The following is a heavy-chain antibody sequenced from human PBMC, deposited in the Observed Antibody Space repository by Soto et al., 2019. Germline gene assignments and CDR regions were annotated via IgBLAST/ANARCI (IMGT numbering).Heavy chain of an antibody. J-gene: IGHJ5*02. CDR3: ARGLWFGELLYSEGPRFDP. CDR1: GDSVSSNSAA. V-gene: IGHV6-1*01. Sequence: PSQTLSLTCAISGDSVSSNSAAWNWIRQSPSRGLEWLGRTYYRSKWYNDYAVSVKSRITINPDTSKNQFSLQLNSVTPEDTAVYYCARGLWFGELLYSEGPRFDPWGQGTLVTVSS. CDR2: TYYRSKWYN. D-gene: IGHD3-10*01.